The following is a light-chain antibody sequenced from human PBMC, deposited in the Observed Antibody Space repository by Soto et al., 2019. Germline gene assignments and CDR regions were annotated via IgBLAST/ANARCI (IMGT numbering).Light chain of an antibody. J-gene: IGLJ2*01. V-gene: IGLV1-51*01. CDR1: SSNIGNNY. Sequence: VLPQPPSVSAAPGQKVTISCSGSSSNIGNNYVSWYQQLPGTAPKLLIYDNNKRPSGIPDRFSGSKSGTSATLGITGLQTGDEADYYCGTWDSSLSAVVFGGGTKVTVL. CDR3: GTWDSSLSAVV. CDR2: DNN.